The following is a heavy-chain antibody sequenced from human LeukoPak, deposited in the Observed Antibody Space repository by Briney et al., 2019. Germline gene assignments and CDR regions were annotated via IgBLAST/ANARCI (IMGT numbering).Heavy chain of an antibody. CDR3: VRGDETHYYDSSRYYFLDY. D-gene: IGHD3-22*01. CDR2: IIPNSGGT. V-gene: IGHV1-2*06. Sequence: ASVKVSCKASGYTFTGYYMHWVRQAPGRGLEWMGRIIPNSGGTNYAQKFQGRVTMTRDTSISTAYMELSRLRSDDTAVYYCVRGDETHYYDSSRYYFLDYWGQGTLVTVSS. CDR1: GYTFTGYY. J-gene: IGHJ4*02.